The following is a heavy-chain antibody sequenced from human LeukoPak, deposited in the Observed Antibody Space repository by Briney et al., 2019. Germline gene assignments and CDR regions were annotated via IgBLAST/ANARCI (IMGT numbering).Heavy chain of an antibody. D-gene: IGHD5-18*01. CDR1: GFTFSSYW. CDR2: TNGDGSGT. J-gene: IGHJ4*02. Sequence: GGSLRLSCKASGFTFSSYWMHWVRQIPGKGLAWVSRTNGDGSGTNSADSVKGRFTISRDNAKNTLYLQMNSLRAEDTAVYYCVRGLGSGYSYAYGVYWGQGTLVTVSS. CDR3: VRGLGSGYSYAYGVY. V-gene: IGHV3-74*01.